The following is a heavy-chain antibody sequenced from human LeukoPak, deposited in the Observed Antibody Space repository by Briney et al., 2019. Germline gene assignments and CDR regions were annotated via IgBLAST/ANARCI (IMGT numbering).Heavy chain of an antibody. Sequence: GGSLRLSCAASGFTLSTYAMSWVRQAPGKGLEWVSAISDSGDSTYYADSVKGRFTISRDNSRNTLYLQMNSLRAEDTAVYYCAKALEAVGTNWFDPWGQGTLVTVSS. CDR3: AKALEAVGTNWFDP. J-gene: IGHJ5*02. V-gene: IGHV3-23*01. CDR2: ISDSGDST. CDR1: GFTLSTYA. D-gene: IGHD6-13*01.